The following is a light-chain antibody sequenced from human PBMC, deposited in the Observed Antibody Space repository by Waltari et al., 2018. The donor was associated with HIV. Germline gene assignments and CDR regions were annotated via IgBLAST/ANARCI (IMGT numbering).Light chain of an antibody. J-gene: IGLJ3*02. CDR1: TLPKRT. V-gene: IGLV3-10*01. CDR2: DDN. Sequence: SYELTQPPPVSVYPGQTATITCSGDTLPKRTAYSYQQRSGQATVLGIYDDNKRPSGIPERFSGSTSGTMATLTVSRAQVEDEADYYCYSTDTTGYERVFGGGTKLTVL. CDR3: YSTDTTGYERV.